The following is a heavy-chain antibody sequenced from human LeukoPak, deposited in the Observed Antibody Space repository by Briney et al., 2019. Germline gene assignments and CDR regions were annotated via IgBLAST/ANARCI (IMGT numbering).Heavy chain of an antibody. V-gene: IGHV3-23*01. Sequence: PGGSLRLSCAASGFTFSSYAMSWVRQAPGKGLEWVSAISGGGGSTYYADSVKGRFTVSRDNSKNTLYLQMNSLRAEDTAVYYCAKVVGEWKYYFDYWGQGTLVTVSS. CDR3: AKVVGEWKYYFDY. J-gene: IGHJ4*02. D-gene: IGHD3-10*01. CDR1: GFTFSSYA. CDR2: ISGGGGST.